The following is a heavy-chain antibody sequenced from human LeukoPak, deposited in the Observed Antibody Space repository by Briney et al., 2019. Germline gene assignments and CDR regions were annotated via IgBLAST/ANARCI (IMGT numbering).Heavy chain of an antibody. CDR2: MNPNSGNT. D-gene: IGHD6-13*01. CDR3: ARTGYSSSWYEFAPLNWLDP. V-gene: IGHV1-8*02. J-gene: IGHJ5*02. CDR1: GYTFVSYD. Sequence: ASVKVSCKTSGYTFVSYDINWVRQAPGQGLEWMGWMNPNSGNTGYAQKFQGRVTMTRNTSISTAYMELSSLRSEDTAVYYCARTGYSSSWYEFAPLNWLDPWGQGTLVTVSS.